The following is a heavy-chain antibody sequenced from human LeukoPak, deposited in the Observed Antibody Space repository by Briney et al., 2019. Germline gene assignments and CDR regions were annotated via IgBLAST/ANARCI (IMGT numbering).Heavy chain of an antibody. Sequence: SAKVSCKASGGTFSSYTISWVRQAPGQGLEWMGRIIPILGIANYAQKFQGRVTITGDKSTSTAYMELSSLRSEDTAVYYCARGVEMATILDYWGQGTLVTVSS. CDR1: GGTFSSYT. V-gene: IGHV1-69*02. J-gene: IGHJ4*02. CDR3: ARGVEMATILDY. D-gene: IGHD5-24*01. CDR2: IIPILGIA.